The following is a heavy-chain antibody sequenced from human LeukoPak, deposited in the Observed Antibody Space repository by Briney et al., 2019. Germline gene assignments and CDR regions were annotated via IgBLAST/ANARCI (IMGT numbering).Heavy chain of an antibody. J-gene: IGHJ4*02. V-gene: IGHV3-30*03. CDR1: GFTFSSYG. Sequence: PGGSLRLSCAASGFTFSSYGMHWVRQAPGKGLEWVAVISYDGSNKYYADSVKGRFTISRDNSKNTLYLQMNSLRAEDTAVYYCARGVVVVVAATNPHFDYWGQGTLVTVSS. CDR2: ISYDGSNK. D-gene: IGHD2-15*01. CDR3: ARGVVVVVAATNPHFDY.